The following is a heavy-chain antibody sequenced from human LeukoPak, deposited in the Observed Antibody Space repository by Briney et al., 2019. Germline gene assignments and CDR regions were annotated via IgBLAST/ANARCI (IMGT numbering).Heavy chain of an antibody. Sequence: SGGSLRLSCAASGFTFSSYWMSWVRQAPGKGLEWVANIKQDGSEKYYVDSVKGRFTISRDNAKNSLYLQMNSLRAEDTAVYYCAREKSQWLDHHAFDIWGQGTMVTVSS. CDR3: AREKSQWLDHHAFDI. CDR1: GFTFSSYW. CDR2: IKQDGSEK. D-gene: IGHD6-19*01. V-gene: IGHV3-7*01. J-gene: IGHJ3*02.